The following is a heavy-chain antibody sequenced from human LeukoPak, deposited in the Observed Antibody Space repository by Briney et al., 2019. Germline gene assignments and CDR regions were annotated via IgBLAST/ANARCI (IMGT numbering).Heavy chain of an antibody. CDR1: GFTFSSYA. D-gene: IGHD3-9*01. CDR3: ARDGDYDILTGYYTRFDY. Sequence: GGSLRLSCAASGFTFSSYAMHWVLQAQGKGLEYDSAISSNGGSTYYANSVKGRFTISRDNSKNTLYLQMGSLRAEDMAVYYCARDGDYDILTGYYTRFDYWGQGTLVTVSS. CDR2: ISSNGGST. V-gene: IGHV3-64*01. J-gene: IGHJ4*02.